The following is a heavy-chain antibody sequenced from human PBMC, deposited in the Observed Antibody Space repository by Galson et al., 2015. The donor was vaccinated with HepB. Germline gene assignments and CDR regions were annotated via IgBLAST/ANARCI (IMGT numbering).Heavy chain of an antibody. CDR1: GYSFSNYG. D-gene: IGHD1-7*01. CDR2: FSGYDGST. J-gene: IGHJ6*02. V-gene: IGHV1-18*01. CDR3: ARDSRLELRLNNYFSYGMDV. Sequence: SVKVSCKAPGYSFSNYGLSWIRQAPGPGLEWLGWFSGYDGSTNYAQKFQGRVTMTADASTGTAYLGLRNLRSDDTAVYYCARDSRLELRLNNYFSYGMDVWGQGSAVTVSS.